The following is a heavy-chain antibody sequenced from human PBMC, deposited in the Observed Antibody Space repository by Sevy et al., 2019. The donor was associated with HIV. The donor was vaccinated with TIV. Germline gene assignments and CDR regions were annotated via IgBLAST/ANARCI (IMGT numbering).Heavy chain of an antibody. V-gene: IGHV3-23*01. J-gene: IGHJ4*02. CDR2: ITISGGTT. Sequence: GGSLRLSCAASGFTFSNYAMSWVRQAPGKGLEWVSVITISGGTTYYADSVKGRFTISGDSSKNTLYLQMNSLRAKDTAVYYCAKDRVSGTYYTGDFDYWGQGTLVTVSS. CDR1: GFTFSNYA. D-gene: IGHD3-10*01. CDR3: AKDRVSGTYYTGDFDY.